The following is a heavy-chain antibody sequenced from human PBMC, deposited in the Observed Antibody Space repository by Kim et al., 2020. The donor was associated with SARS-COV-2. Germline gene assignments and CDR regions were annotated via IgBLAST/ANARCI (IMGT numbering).Heavy chain of an antibody. V-gene: IGHV1-24*01. CDR2: FDPEDGET. CDR1: GYTLTELS. CDR3: ATAPVTIFGVVRPRGVDY. D-gene: IGHD3-3*01. Sequence: ASVKVSCKVSGYTLTELSMHWVRQAPGKGLEWMGGFDPEDGETIYAQKFQGRVTMTEDTSTDTAYMELSSLRSEDTAVYYCATAPVTIFGVVRPRGVDYWGQGTLVTVSS. J-gene: IGHJ4*02.